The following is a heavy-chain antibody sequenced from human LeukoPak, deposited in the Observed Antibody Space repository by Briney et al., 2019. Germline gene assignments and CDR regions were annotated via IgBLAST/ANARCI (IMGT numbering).Heavy chain of an antibody. CDR3: GRAYGAGSCDY. CDR2: INQDGSEK. Sequence: GGSLRLSCAASGFTSGNHWMSWVRQAPGKGLEWVANINQDGSEKYYVDSVKGRFTISRDNTKNSLYLQMNSLRAEDTAVYYCGRAYGAGSCDYWGQGTLVTVSS. J-gene: IGHJ4*02. CDR1: GFTSGNHW. D-gene: IGHD3-10*01. V-gene: IGHV3-7*01.